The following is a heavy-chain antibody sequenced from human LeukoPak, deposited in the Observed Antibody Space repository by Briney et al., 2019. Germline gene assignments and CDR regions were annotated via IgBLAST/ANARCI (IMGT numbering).Heavy chain of an antibody. CDR2: IKQDGSEK. CDR3: ARDLALSSGVINSDY. V-gene: IGHV3-7*01. J-gene: IGHJ4*02. CDR1: GFTFSSYW. D-gene: IGHD3-10*01. Sequence: GGSLRLSCAASGFTFSSYWMSWVRQAPGKGLEWVANIKQDGSEKYYVDSVKGRFTISRDNAKNSLYLQMNSLRAEDTAVYYCARDLALSSGVINSDYWGQGTLVTVSS.